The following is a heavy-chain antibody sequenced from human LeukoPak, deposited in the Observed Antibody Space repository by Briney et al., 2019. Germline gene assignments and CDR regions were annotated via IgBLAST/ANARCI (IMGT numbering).Heavy chain of an antibody. CDR3: ARSPAYCSGSTCYGHNWFDP. Sequence: PSVKVSCKASGDTFTSHYIHWVRQVPGQGLEWMGISNPRGGSTSHAQKFQGRVTMTTDTSTSTVYMELSSLRSEDTAVYYCARSPAYCSGSTCYGHNWFDPWGQGTLVTVSS. CDR1: GDTFTSHY. J-gene: IGHJ5*02. CDR2: SNPRGGST. V-gene: IGHV1-46*01. D-gene: IGHD2-15*01.